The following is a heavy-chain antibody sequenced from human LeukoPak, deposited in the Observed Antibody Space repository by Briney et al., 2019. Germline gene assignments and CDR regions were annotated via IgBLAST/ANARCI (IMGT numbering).Heavy chain of an antibody. D-gene: IGHD5-12*01. CDR1: GGTFNSYA. CDR2: IIPIFGTA. J-gene: IGHJ4*02. Sequence: SVKVSCKASGGTFNSYAISWVRQAPGQELEWMGGIIPIFGTANYAQRFQGRVTITADESTSTAYMELSSLRSEDTAVYYCARDLVATMYFDYWGQGTLVTVSS. CDR3: ARDLVATMYFDY. V-gene: IGHV1-69*01.